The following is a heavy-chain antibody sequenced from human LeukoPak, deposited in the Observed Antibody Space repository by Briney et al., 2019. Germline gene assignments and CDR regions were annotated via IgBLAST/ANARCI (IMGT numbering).Heavy chain of an antibody. D-gene: IGHD3-3*01. Sequence: GASVKVSCKASGGTFSSYAISWVRQAPGQGLEWMGGIIPIFGTANYAQKFQGRVTITTDESTSTAYMELSSLRSEDTAVYYCARSITIFGVVTSLRSMDVWGKGTTVTVSS. V-gene: IGHV1-69*05. CDR2: IIPIFGTA. J-gene: IGHJ6*04. CDR3: ARSITIFGVVTSLRSMDV. CDR1: GGTFSSYA.